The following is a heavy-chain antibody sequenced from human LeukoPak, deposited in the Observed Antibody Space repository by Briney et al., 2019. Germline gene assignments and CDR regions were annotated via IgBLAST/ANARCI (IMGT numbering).Heavy chain of an antibody. CDR2: INDDGSDT. V-gene: IGHV3-74*01. J-gene: IGHJ5*02. CDR3: VRGGPSTWS. Sequence: GGSLRLSCTASGFTFKLYWMHWVRQVPGKRPVWVSRINDDGSDTIYADSVRGRFTISRDDAKNTVYLQMNNLRAEDTAVYYCVRGGPSTWSWGQGTLVTVSS. D-gene: IGHD2-15*01. CDR1: GFTFKLYW.